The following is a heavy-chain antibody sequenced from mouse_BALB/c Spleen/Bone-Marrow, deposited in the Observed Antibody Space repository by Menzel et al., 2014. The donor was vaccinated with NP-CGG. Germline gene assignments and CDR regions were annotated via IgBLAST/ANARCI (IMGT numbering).Heavy chain of an antibody. Sequence: VKLKESGAELVRPGSSVKISCKASGYAFSIYWMNWVKQRPGQGLEWIGQIYPGDDDTDYNGKFKGKATLTADRSSSTAYMQLNSLTSEDSAVYFCARGGISIDYWGQGTTITVSS. J-gene: IGHJ2*01. CDR2: IYPGDDDT. V-gene: IGHV1-80*01. CDR1: GYAFSIYW. CDR3: ARGGISIDY.